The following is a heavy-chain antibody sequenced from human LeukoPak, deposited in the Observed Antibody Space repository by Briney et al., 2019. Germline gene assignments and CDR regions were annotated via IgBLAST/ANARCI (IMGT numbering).Heavy chain of an antibody. CDR1: GFTFNYYA. V-gene: IGHV3-30-3*01. CDR2: ISYDGSNK. D-gene: IGHD2-2*01. CDR3: ATYSSSNGREFQY. Sequence: GGSLRLSCAASGFTFNYYAMSWVRQAPGKGLEWVAVISYDGSNKYYADSVKGRFTISRDNAKNSLYLQMNSLRAEDTAMYYCATYSSSNGREFQYWGQGTLVTVSS. J-gene: IGHJ1*01.